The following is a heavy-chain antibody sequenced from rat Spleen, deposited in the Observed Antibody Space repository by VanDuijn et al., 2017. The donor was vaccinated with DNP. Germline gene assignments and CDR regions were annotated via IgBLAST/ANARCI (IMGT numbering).Heavy chain of an antibody. CDR1: GFTFSDFG. V-gene: IGHV5S14*01. CDR2: INTGGGST. D-gene: IGHD1-11*01. J-gene: IGHJ2*01. CDR3: AKGPNYGGWNDYFDY. Sequence: EVQLVESGGGLVQPGRSLRLSCTASGFTFSDFGMAWVRQTPTKGLEWVASINTGGGSTYYRDSVKGRFTISRDNAKNTQYLQMDSLGSEDTAIYYCAKGPNYGGWNDYFDYWGLGVMVTVSS.